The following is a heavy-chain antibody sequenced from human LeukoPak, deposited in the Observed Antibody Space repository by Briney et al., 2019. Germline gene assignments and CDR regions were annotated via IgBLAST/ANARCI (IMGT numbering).Heavy chain of an antibody. CDR3: ARVGPDCSGGSCYSY. J-gene: IGHJ4*02. CDR1: GGSISSYY. Sequence: SETLSLTCTVSGGSISSYYWSWIRQPAGKGLEWIGRIYTSGSTNYNPSLKSRVTMSVDTSKNQFSLKLSSVTAADTAVYYCARVGPDCSGGSCYSYWGQGTLVTVSS. V-gene: IGHV4-4*07. CDR2: IYTSGST. D-gene: IGHD2-15*01.